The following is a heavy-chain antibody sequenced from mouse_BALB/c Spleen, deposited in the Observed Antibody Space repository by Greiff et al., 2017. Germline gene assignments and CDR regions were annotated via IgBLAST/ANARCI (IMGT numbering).Heavy chain of an antibody. CDR3: YAKEHGEGSDY. CDR2: IDPENGDT. D-gene: IGHD1-2*01. J-gene: IGHJ2*01. Sequence: EVQLQESGAELVRSGASVKLSCTASGFNIKDYYMHWVKQRPEQGLEWIGWIDPENGDTEYAPKFQGKATMTADTSSNTAYLQLSSLTSEDTAVYYCYAKEHGEGSDYWGQGTTVTVSS. V-gene: IGHV14-4*02. CDR1: GFNIKDYY.